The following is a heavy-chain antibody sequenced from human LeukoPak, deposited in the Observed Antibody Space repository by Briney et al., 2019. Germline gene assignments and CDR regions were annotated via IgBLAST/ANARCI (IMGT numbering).Heavy chain of an antibody. CDR1: GVTFGNYW. D-gene: IGHD3-10*01. Sequence: GGSLRLSCVASGVTFGNYWMSWVRQAPGKGLEWVANIKQDESEKYYVDSVKGRSTISRDNAKNSLYLQMSSLRVEDTAVYYCARQPAGSWRWFDPWGQGTLVTVSS. CDR3: ARQPAGSWRWFDP. J-gene: IGHJ5*02. V-gene: IGHV3-7*03. CDR2: IKQDESEK.